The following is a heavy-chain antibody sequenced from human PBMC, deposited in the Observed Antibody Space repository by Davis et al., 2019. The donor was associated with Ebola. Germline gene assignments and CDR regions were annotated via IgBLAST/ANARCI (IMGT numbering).Heavy chain of an antibody. D-gene: IGHD2-2*01. J-gene: IGHJ5*02. CDR3: ARQKRYHLFDP. CDR2: IYYSGST. V-gene: IGHV4-39*01. Sequence: PSETLSLTCTVSGGSISSSSYYWGWIRQPPGKGLEWIGSIYYSGSTYYNPSLKSRVTISVDTSKNQFFLKLSSVTAADTAVYYCARQKRYHLFDPWGQGTLVTVSS. CDR1: GGSISSSSYY.